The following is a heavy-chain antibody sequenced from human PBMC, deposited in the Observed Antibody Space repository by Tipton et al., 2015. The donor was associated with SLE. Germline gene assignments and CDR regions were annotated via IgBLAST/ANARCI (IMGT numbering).Heavy chain of an antibody. CDR1: GFTVSTNY. CDR3: ARSSWFVFWSGYYSERYFDL. D-gene: IGHD3-3*01. V-gene: IGHV3-53*05. Sequence: GSLRLSCAASGFTVSTNYMTWVRQAPGKGLEWVSLIYSGGSTSYADSVKGRITISRDNSKNTLYLQMNSLRAEDTAVYYCARSSWFVFWSGYYSERYFDLWGRGTLVTVSS. CDR2: IYSGGST. J-gene: IGHJ2*01.